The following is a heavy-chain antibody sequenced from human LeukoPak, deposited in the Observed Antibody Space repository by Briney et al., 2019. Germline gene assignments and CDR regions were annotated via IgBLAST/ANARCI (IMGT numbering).Heavy chain of an antibody. Sequence: GGSLRLSCAASGFTFSSYVMSWVRQAPGKGLEWVSTISAIGGSTYYADSVKGRFTISRDNSKNTLYLQMSSLRAEDTSVYYCAKDLPGITSLGALDYWGQGTLVTVSS. CDR1: GFTFSSYV. CDR2: ISAIGGST. D-gene: IGHD3-3*01. V-gene: IGHV3-23*01. CDR3: AKDLPGITSLGALDY. J-gene: IGHJ4*02.